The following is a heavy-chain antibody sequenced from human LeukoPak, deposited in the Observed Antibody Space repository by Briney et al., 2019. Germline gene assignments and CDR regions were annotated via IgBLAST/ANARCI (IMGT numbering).Heavy chain of an antibody. CDR1: GRSLSGYY. CDR2: INHSGST. CDR3: AGSTYYDILTGYSLFDY. J-gene: IGHJ4*02. D-gene: IGHD3-9*01. V-gene: IGHV4-34*01. Sequence: SETLSLTCAVYGRSLSGYYWSWIRQPPGKGLEWIREINHSGSTNYNPSLKSRVTISVDTSKNQFSLKLSSVTAADTAVYYCAGSTYYDILTGYSLFDYWGQGTLVTVSS.